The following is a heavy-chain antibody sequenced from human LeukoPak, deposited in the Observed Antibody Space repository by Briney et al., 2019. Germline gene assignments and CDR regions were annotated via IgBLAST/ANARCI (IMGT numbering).Heavy chain of an antibody. CDR3: ARDMGHCSSTSCYTGFDP. Sequence: ASVTVSCKASGYTFTGYYMHWVRQAPGQGLEWMGWINPNSGGTNYAQKFQGRVTMTRDTSISTAYMELSRLRSDDTAVYYCARDMGHCSSTSCYTGFDPWGQGTLVTVSS. J-gene: IGHJ5*02. V-gene: IGHV1-2*02. D-gene: IGHD2-2*02. CDR1: GYTFTGYY. CDR2: INPNSGGT.